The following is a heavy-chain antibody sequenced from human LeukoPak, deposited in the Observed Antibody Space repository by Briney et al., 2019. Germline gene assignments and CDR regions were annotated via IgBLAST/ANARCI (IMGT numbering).Heavy chain of an antibody. CDR1: GGPLTSYY. D-gene: IGHD6-19*01. Sequence: SETLSLTCTVSGGPLTSYYWSWIRQPPGKGLEWIGNIYYSGSTNYNPSLKSRVTISVDTSKNQFSLKLSSVTAADTAVYFCARPYRSGWHGSFDYWGQGSLVTVSS. J-gene: IGHJ4*02. CDR2: IYYSGST. V-gene: IGHV4-59*01. CDR3: ARPYRSGWHGSFDY.